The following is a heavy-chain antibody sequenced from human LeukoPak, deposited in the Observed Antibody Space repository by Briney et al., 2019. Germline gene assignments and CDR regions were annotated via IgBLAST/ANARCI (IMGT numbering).Heavy chain of an antibody. CDR2: IYYSGST. V-gene: IGHV4-59*01. D-gene: IGHD3-16*02. CDR3: ARVTMITFGGVIVMRAFDI. Sequence: PSETLSLTCTVSGGSISSYYWSWIRQPPGKGLEWIGYIYYSGSTNYNPSLKSRVTISVDTSKNQFSLKLSSVTAADTAVYYCARVTMITFGGVIVMRAFDIWGQGTMVTVSS. J-gene: IGHJ3*02. CDR1: GGSISSYY.